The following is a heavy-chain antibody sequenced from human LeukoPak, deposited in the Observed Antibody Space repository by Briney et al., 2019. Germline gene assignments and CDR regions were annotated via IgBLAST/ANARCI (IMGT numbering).Heavy chain of an antibody. CDR1: GGSISGYY. V-gene: IGHV4-59*08. CDR3: ARHYYDRSDSYSFDY. J-gene: IGHJ4*02. Sequence: PSETLSLTCTVSGGSISGYYWSWVRQPPGKGLEWIGYLYSSGGTNYNPSLKSRVTISLDTSENQFSLKLSSVTAADTAVYYCARHYYDRSDSYSFDYWGQGTLVTVSS. CDR2: LYSSGGT. D-gene: IGHD3-22*01.